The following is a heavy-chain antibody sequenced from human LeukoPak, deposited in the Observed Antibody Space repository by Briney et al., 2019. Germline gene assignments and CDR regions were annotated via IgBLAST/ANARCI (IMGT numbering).Heavy chain of an antibody. CDR2: ISGRGTST. CDR3: ARGMHYTRISRFDY. D-gene: IGHD2-8*01. V-gene: IGHV3-23*01. J-gene: IGHJ4*02. Sequence: PGGSLRLSCAASGFTFSNYAMSWVRQAPGKGLEWVSAISGRGTSTYYADSVKGRFTISRDNAKNSLYLQMNSLRAEDTAVYYCARGMHYTRISRFDYWGQGTLVTVSS. CDR1: GFTFSNYA.